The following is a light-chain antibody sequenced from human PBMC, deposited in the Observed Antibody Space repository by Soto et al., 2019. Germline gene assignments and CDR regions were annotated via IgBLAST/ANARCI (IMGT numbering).Light chain of an antibody. Sequence: QSALTQPASVSGSPGQSITISCTGTSSDVGGYNYVSWFKQDPGKAPKLMIYAVSNRPSGVSNRFSGSKSGNTASLTISGLQAEDEADYYCSSYTSSSTLMVFGGGTKLTVL. J-gene: IGLJ2*01. CDR2: AVS. V-gene: IGLV2-14*01. CDR1: SSDVGGYNY. CDR3: SSYTSSSTLMV.